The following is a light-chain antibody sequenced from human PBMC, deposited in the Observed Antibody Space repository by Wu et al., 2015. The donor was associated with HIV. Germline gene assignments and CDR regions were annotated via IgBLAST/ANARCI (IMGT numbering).Light chain of an antibody. CDR2: KAS. J-gene: IGKJ4*01. CDR1: QSVSSW. CDR3: QQYNVYPLT. Sequence: DIQMTQSPSSLSASVGDRVTITCRVSQSVSSWLAWYQQKPGKGPNLLIYKASTLEGGVPSRFSGSGSGTEFTLTISSLQPDDFATYYCQQYNVYPLTFGGGTKVEIK. V-gene: IGKV1-5*03.